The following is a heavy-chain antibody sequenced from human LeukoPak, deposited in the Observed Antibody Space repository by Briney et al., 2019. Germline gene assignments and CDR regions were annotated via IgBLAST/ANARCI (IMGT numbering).Heavy chain of an antibody. J-gene: IGHJ5*02. D-gene: IGHD1-26*01. Sequence: ASVKVSCKASGGTFSSYAISWVRQAPGQGLEWMGWISAYNGNTNYAQKLQGRVTMTTDTSTSTAYMELRSLRSDDTAVYYCASTLEGANWFDPWGQGTLVTVSS. CDR2: ISAYNGNT. CDR3: ASTLEGANWFDP. CDR1: GGTFSSYA. V-gene: IGHV1-18*01.